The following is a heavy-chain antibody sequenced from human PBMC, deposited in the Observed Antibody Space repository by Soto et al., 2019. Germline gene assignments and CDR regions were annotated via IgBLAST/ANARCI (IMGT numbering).Heavy chain of an antibody. J-gene: IGHJ4*02. V-gene: IGHV3-33*01. CDR2: IWYDGSNK. Sequence: GGSLRLSCAASGFSFSSLTLHWVRQAPGKGLEWVAAIWYDGSNKYYADSVKGRFTISRDNSKNTLYLQMNSLRAEDTAVYFCASDFGDYKFDYWGQGTLVTVSS. D-gene: IGHD4-17*01. CDR3: ASDFGDYKFDY. CDR1: GFSFSSLT.